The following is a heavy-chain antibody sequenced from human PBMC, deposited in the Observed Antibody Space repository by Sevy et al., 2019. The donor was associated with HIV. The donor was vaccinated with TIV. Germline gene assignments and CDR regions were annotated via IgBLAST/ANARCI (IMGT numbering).Heavy chain of an antibody. V-gene: IGHV3-53*01. D-gene: IGHD2-15*01. Sequence: GGCLRLSCVVSGFDIRSNYMSWVRQAPGKGLEWVSHIYAGGTAYYADSVKGRFTFSRDDSKNTVSLQMRSLRVEDSAVYYCASEYCSRGSCFFDYWGQGIQVTVSS. CDR1: GFDIRSNY. CDR2: IYAGGTA. CDR3: ASEYCSRGSCFFDY. J-gene: IGHJ4*02.